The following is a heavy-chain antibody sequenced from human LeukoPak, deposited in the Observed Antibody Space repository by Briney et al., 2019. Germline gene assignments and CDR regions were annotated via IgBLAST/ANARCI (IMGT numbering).Heavy chain of an antibody. CDR1: GFTFSSYG. CDR3: ARDSFAGYCSSTSCFYYYYYGMDV. Sequence: PGGSLRLSCAASGFTFSSYGMHWVRQAPGKGLEWVAVIWYDGSNKYYADSVKGRFTFSRDNSKNTLYLQMNSLRAEDTAVYYCARDSFAGYCSSTSCFYYYYYGMDVWGQGTTVTVSS. J-gene: IGHJ6*02. V-gene: IGHV3-33*01. D-gene: IGHD2-2*01. CDR2: IWYDGSNK.